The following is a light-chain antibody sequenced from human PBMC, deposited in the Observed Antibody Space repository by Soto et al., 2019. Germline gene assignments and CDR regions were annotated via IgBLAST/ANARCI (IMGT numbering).Light chain of an antibody. Sequence: DIQMTQSPSLLSASVGARVTITCRSNQTIRNYLNWYQQKPGKAPNLLIHDASSLQNGFPSRFSGRGFGTDFTLTINDLQVADFATYYCQHSYNTPRAFGQGTKIEI. CDR3: QHSYNTPRA. V-gene: IGKV1-39*01. J-gene: IGKJ2*01. CDR1: QTIRNY. CDR2: DAS.